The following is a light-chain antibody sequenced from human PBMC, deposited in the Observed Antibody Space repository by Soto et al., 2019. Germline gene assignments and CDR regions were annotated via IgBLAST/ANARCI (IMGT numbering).Light chain of an antibody. V-gene: IGKV1-39*01. CDR1: QSIDTH. CDR2: EAS. Sequence: DIRMTQSPSSLSASVGDRVTITCRASQSIDTHLNWYQQHPGKAPNXLIYEASNLQSGVPSRFSGSGSGTDFTLTISGLQPDDSATYYCHQTYSPPDTFGQGTRLEIK. CDR3: HQTYSPPDT. J-gene: IGKJ5*01.